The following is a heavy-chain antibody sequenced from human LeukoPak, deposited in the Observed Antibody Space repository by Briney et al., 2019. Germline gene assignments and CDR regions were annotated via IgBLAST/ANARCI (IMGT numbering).Heavy chain of an antibody. D-gene: IGHD3-22*01. V-gene: IGHV3-20*04. CDR3: TSHDSSGYYYHQLYYFDY. Sequence: SGGSLRLSCAASGFTFDDYGMSWVRQAPGKGLEWVSGINWNGGSTGYADSVKGRFTISRDNAKNSLYLQMNSLKTEDTAVYYCTSHDSSGYYYHQLYYFDYWGQGTLVTVSS. J-gene: IGHJ4*02. CDR1: GFTFDDYG. CDR2: INWNGGST.